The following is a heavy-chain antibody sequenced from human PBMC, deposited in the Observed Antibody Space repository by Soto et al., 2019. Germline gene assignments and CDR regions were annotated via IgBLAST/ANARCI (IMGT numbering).Heavy chain of an antibody. D-gene: IGHD3-16*01. CDR3: ARKVVGEGSFDY. CDR2: IYYSGST. V-gene: IGHV4-59*01. J-gene: IGHJ4*02. CDR1: GGSISSYY. Sequence: SETLSLTCTASGGSISSYYWSWIRQPPGKGLEWIGYIYYSGSTNYNPSPKRRVTISVDTSKNQFSLKLSSVTAADTAVYYCARKVVGEGSFDYWGQGTLVTVSS.